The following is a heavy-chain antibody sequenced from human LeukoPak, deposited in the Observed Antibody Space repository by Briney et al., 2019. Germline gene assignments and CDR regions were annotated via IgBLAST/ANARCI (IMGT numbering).Heavy chain of an antibody. CDR3: AKNQFDI. Sequence: GRSLRLSCAASGFTFSSYGMHWVRQAPGKGLEWVAVISYDGSNKYYADSVKGRFTISRDNSKNTLYLQMNSLRAEDTAVYYCAKNQFDIWGQGTMVTVSS. CDR1: GFTFSSYG. CDR2: ISYDGSNK. J-gene: IGHJ3*02. V-gene: IGHV3-30*18. D-gene: IGHD1-14*01.